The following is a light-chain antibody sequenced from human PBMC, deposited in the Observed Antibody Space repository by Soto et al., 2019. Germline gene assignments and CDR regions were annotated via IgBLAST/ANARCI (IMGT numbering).Light chain of an antibody. V-gene: IGLV1-40*01. Sequence: QSVLTQPPSVSGAPWQRVTISCTGSSSNIGAGYDVHWYQQLPGTAPKLLIYGNSNRPSGVPDRFSGSKSGTSASLAITGLQAEDEADYYCQSYDSSLSAVFGGGTKLTVL. CDR2: GNS. J-gene: IGLJ2*01. CDR3: QSYDSSLSAV. CDR1: SSNIGAGYD.